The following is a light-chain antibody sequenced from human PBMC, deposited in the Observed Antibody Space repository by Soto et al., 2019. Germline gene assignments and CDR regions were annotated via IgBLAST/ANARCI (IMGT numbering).Light chain of an antibody. CDR2: GVS. V-gene: IGKV3-20*01. CDR3: QQYDGSLPYT. J-gene: IGKJ2*01. CDR1: QTVRNSY. Sequence: EIVLTPSPGTLSLSPGERATLSCRASQTVRNSYLAWYQQKPGQAPRLLIYGVSSRATGIPDRFSGSGSGRDVTLSISRLEPEDFAVFYCQQYDGSLPYTFGQGTKLEIK.